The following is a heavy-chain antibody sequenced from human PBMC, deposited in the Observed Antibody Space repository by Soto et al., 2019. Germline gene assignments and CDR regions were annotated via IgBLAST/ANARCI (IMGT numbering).Heavy chain of an antibody. Sequence: SXTLSLTCTVSGGAISSYYWSWIRQPPVKGLEWIGYIYYSGSTKYNPSLKSRVTISVDTSKNQFSLKLNSVTAADTAVYYCARDLWGYCGTDCYPLDVWGQGTTVTVSS. CDR1: GGAISSYY. CDR3: ARDLWGYCGTDCYPLDV. CDR2: IYYSGST. V-gene: IGHV4-59*01. J-gene: IGHJ6*02. D-gene: IGHD2-21*02.